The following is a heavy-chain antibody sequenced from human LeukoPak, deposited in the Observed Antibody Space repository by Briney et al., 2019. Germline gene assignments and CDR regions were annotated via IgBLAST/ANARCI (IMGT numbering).Heavy chain of an antibody. V-gene: IGHV3-53*01. CDR1: GLIVSSNY. Sequence: GSLRLSCAASGLIVSSNYMTWVRQAPGKGLEWVSVIYSGGSIYYADSVKGRFTISRDNSRNTLYLQMNSLRAEDTAVYYCARALNGFDIWGPGTLVTVSS. CDR2: IYSGGSI. J-gene: IGHJ3*02. CDR3: ARALNGFDI.